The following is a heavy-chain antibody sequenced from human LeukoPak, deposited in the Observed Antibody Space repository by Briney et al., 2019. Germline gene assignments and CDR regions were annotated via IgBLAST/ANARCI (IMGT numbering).Heavy chain of an antibody. D-gene: IGHD2-21*02. V-gene: IGHV3-21*01. CDR3: VRGPSDTGVVTLDLNS. J-gene: IGHJ4*02. CDR1: GFTFNTYT. CDR2: ISSNSNYI. Sequence: PGGSLRLSCAASGFTFNTYTMNWVRQVPGKGLEWVSAISSNSNYIHYVDSVKGRFTIFRDNAKDSLYLQMNGLRADASAVYYCVRGPSDTGVVTLDLNSWGQGTLIIVSS.